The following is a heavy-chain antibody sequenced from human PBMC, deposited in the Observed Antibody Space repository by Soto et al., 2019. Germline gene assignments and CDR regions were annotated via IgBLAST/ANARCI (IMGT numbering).Heavy chain of an antibody. CDR1: GYTFTGYY. V-gene: IGHV1-2*04. Sequence: ASVKVSCKASGYTFTGYYMHWVRQAPGQGLEWMGWINPNSGGTNYAQKFQGWVTMTRDTSISTAYMELSRLRSDDTAVYYCARDGNVDIVAPRYWGQGTLVTVSS. CDR2: INPNSGGT. CDR3: ARDGNVDIVAPRY. D-gene: IGHD5-12*01. J-gene: IGHJ4*02.